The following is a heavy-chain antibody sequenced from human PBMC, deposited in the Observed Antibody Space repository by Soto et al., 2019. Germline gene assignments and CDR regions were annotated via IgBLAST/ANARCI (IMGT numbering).Heavy chain of an antibody. Sequence: QVHLVESGPGLVKPSETLSLTCTISGGSISPYSWTWIRQCPGKGLEWIGYVSHSGRSFYTPSLKSRLTMSLDTSRRQFSLRLKSVSAADTAVYYCARLLGGYDDFGGWFAPWGQGTLVTVSS. CDR2: VSHSGRS. V-gene: IGHV4-59*01. J-gene: IGHJ5*02. CDR1: GGSISPYS. CDR3: ARLLGGYDDFGGWFAP. D-gene: IGHD5-12*01.